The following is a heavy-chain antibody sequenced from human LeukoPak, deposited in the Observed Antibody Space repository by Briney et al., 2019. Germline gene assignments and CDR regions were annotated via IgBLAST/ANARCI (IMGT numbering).Heavy chain of an antibody. J-gene: IGHJ5*02. CDR2: ISGNGANT. Sequence: GGSLRLSCAAASGFTFSPYSMSWVRQAPGKGLEWVSTISGNGANTYYGDSVKGRFTISRDNSKNTLYLQMNSLRVDDTAVYYCAKGGVVNWFDPWGQGTLVTVSS. CDR1: GFTFSPYS. V-gene: IGHV3-23*01. D-gene: IGHD3-22*01. CDR3: AKGGVVNWFDP.